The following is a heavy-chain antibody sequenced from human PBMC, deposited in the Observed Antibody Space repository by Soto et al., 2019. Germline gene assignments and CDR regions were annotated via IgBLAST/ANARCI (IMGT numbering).Heavy chain of an antibody. CDR2: INQDASAK. CDR1: RFSFSIYW. J-gene: IGHJ5*02. D-gene: IGHD2-8*01. V-gene: IGHV3-7*03. Sequence: GGSLRLSCAASRFSFSIYWMSWVRQAPGKGLEWVANINQDASAKYYVDSGKGRFTISRDNAKNSLFLQMSSLRVEDTGLYFCAKDAFSTPSNSWGQGTLVTVS. CDR3: AKDAFSTPSNS.